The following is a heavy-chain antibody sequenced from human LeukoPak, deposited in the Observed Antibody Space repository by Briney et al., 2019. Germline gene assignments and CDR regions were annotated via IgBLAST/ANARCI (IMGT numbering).Heavy chain of an antibody. D-gene: IGHD6-19*01. CDR2: ISSSGSTI. CDR3: AKADNSGWSGDWFDP. Sequence: GGSLRLSCEASGFIFSDYWMNWVRQAPGKGLEWVSYISSSGSTIYYADSVKGRFTISRDNAKNSLYLQMNSLRAEDTAVYYCAKADNSGWSGDWFDPWGQGTLVTVSS. CDR1: GFIFSDYW. V-gene: IGHV3-48*04. J-gene: IGHJ5*02.